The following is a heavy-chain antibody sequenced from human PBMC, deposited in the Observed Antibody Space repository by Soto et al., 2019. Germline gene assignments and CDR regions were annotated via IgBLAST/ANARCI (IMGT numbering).Heavy chain of an antibody. CDR3: AGSGDYVDFDY. J-gene: IGHJ4*01. Sequence: QVLLQESGPGLVKPSQTLSLTCTVSGDSFSSADYNWSWIRQPPGKGLEWIGYIYYSGYTYNNPALKSRLTMSVDTSKNQFYLKLTSVTAADTAVYYCAGSGDYVDFDYWGHGTLVTAS. V-gene: IGHV4-30-4*01. D-gene: IGHD4-17*01. CDR2: IYYSGYT. CDR1: GDSFSSADYN.